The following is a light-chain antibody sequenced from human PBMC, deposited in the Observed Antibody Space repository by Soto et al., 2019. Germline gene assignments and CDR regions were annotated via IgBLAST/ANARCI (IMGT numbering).Light chain of an antibody. CDR1: SDSVSASHF. J-gene: IGLJ1*01. V-gene: IGLV8-61*01. CDR3: CSYAGSYSYV. Sequence: QTVVTQEPSFSVSPGGTVTLTCGLSSDSVSASHFPSWYQQTPGQAPRTLIYNTNTRSSGVPDRFSGSKSGNTASLTISGLQAEDEADYYCCSYAGSYSYVFGTGTKVT. CDR2: NTN.